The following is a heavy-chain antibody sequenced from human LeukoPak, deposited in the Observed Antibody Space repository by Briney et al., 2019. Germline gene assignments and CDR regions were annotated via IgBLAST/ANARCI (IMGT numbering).Heavy chain of an antibody. CDR3: ARDPYSGSYGADYYYYMDV. V-gene: IGHV3-21*01. CDR1: GFTFSSYN. Sequence: GGSLRLSCAASGFTFSSYNMNWVRQTPGQGLEWVSSITSGSSHIYYADSVKGRFTISRDNAKSSLYLQMNSLRAEDTAVYYCARDPYSGSYGADYYYYMDVWGKGTTVTISS. J-gene: IGHJ6*03. CDR2: ITSGSSHI. D-gene: IGHD1-26*01.